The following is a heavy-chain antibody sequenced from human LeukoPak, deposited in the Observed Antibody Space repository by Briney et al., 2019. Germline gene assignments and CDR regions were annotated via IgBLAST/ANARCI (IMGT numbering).Heavy chain of an antibody. J-gene: IGHJ4*02. D-gene: IGHD6-13*01. CDR1: GFTFSGFG. CDR3: AKDRSSSWTWTIDY. V-gene: IGHV3-30*18. CDR2: ISYDGSNE. Sequence: PGGSLRLSCAASGFTFSGFGMNWVRQAPGKGLEWVALISYDGSNEYYADSVKGRFTISRDKSKNTLYLQMNSLRAEVTAAYYCAKDRSSSWTWTIDYWGQGTLVTVSS.